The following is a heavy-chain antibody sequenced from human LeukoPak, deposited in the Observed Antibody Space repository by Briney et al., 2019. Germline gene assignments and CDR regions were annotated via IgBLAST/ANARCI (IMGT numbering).Heavy chain of an antibody. CDR2: ISAYNGNT. CDR3: ARGGSIAARSARDYYYYYYMDV. Sequence: ASVKVSCKASGYTFTSYGISWVRQAPGQGLEWMGWISAYNGNTNYAQKLQGRVTMTTDTSTSTAYMELSSLRSEDTAVYYCARGGSIAARSARDYYYYYYMDVWGKGTTVTVSS. D-gene: IGHD6-6*01. V-gene: IGHV1-18*01. CDR1: GYTFTSYG. J-gene: IGHJ6*03.